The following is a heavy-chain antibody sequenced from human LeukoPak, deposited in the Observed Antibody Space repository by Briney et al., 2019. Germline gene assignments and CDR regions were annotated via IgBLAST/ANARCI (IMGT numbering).Heavy chain of an antibody. CDR3: AKDPGYYYDSSGYYLDY. Sequence: GGSLRLSCAASGFTFSSYGMSWVRQAPGKGLEWVSGINWNGNKKGYADSVKGRFTISGDNAKNSLYLQMNSLRAEDTAVYYCAKDPGYYYDSSGYYLDYWGQGTLVTVSS. CDR1: GFTFSSYG. J-gene: IGHJ4*02. D-gene: IGHD3-22*01. V-gene: IGHV3-20*04. CDR2: INWNGNKK.